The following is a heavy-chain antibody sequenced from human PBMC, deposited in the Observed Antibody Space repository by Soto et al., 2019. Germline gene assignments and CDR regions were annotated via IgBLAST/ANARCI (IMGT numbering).Heavy chain of an antibody. CDR2: IYYSGST. D-gene: IGHD6-13*01. CDR3: ASWYSSSWYNWLDP. V-gene: IGHV4-31*02. J-gene: IGHJ5*02. Sequence: PGKGLEWIGYIYYSGSTYYNPSLKSRVTISVDTSKNQFSLKLSSVTAADTAVYYCASWYSSSWYNWLDPWGQGTLVTVS.